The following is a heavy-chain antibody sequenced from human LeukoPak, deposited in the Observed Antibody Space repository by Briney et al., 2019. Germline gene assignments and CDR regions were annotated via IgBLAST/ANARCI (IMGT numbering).Heavy chain of an antibody. CDR2: INSDGSST. CDR3: ARRIAAAAAPYYFDY. V-gene: IGHV3-74*01. D-gene: IGHD6-13*01. CDR1: GFTFSSYW. J-gene: IGHJ4*02. Sequence: GGSLRLSCAAFGFTFSSYWMHWVRQAPGKGLLWVSRINSDGSSTSYADSVKGRFTISRDDAKNTLYLQMNSLRAEDTAVYYCARRIAAAAAPYYFDYWGQGTLVTVSS.